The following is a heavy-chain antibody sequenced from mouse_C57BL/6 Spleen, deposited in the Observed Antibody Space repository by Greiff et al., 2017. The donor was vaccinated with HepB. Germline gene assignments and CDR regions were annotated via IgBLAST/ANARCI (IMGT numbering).Heavy chain of an antibody. CDR2: ISSGSSTI. Sequence: EVHLVESGGGLVKPGGSLKLSCAASGFTFSDYGMHWVRQAPEKGLEWVAYISSGSSTIYYADTVKGRFTISRDNAKNTLFLQMTSLRSEDTAMYYCARNYYDYDRDAMDYWGQGTSVTVSS. CDR1: GFTFSDYG. J-gene: IGHJ4*01. V-gene: IGHV5-17*01. CDR3: ARNYYDYDRDAMDY. D-gene: IGHD2-4*01.